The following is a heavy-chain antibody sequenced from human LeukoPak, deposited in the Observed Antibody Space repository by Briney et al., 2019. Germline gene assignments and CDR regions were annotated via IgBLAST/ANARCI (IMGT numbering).Heavy chain of an antibody. V-gene: IGHV3-23*01. Sequence: PGGSLRLSCAASGFTFSNYAMSWVRQAPGKGLEWVSAISGGGDNTYYADSVKGRFTVSRDNSKNTLYVQMKSLRAEDTAVYYCAKGRALVGGTTRSYDSWGQGTLVTVSS. D-gene: IGHD1-26*01. CDR1: GFTFSNYA. CDR2: ISGGGDNT. CDR3: AKGRALVGGTTRSYDS. J-gene: IGHJ5*02.